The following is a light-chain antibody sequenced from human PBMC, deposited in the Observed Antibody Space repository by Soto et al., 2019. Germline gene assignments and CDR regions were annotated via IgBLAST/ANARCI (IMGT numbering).Light chain of an antibody. CDR2: GSS. J-gene: IGKJ2*01. CDR3: QQYGSSPPYT. V-gene: IGKV3-20*01. Sequence: EIVLTQSPGTLSLSPGERATLSCRASQSVSGSYLAWYQQKPGQSPRLLIYGSSDRATGIPDRFSGSGSGTXXTXTXSRVEPEDFAVYYCQQYGSSPPYTFGQGTKLEIK. CDR1: QSVSGSY.